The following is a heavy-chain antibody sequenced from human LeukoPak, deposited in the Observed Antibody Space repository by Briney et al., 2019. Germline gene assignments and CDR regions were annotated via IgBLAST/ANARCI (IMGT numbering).Heavy chain of an antibody. Sequence: GGSLRLSCAASGFTVSSNYMSWVRQAPGKGLEWVSGIPGSGASAYYADSVKGRFTISRDNSKNTLYLQMNSLRVEDTAVYYCAKSGTSRDHWGQGTLVTVSS. D-gene: IGHD1-1*01. CDR2: IPGSGASA. J-gene: IGHJ4*02. CDR1: GFTVSSNY. CDR3: AKSGTSRDH. V-gene: IGHV3-23*01.